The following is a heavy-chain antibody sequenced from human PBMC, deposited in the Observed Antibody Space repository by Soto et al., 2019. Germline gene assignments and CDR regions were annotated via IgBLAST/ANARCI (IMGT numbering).Heavy chain of an antibody. Sequence: ECGGGMSRYLLSWGLLAPRQGLEWMGGIIPIFGTANYAQKFQGRVTITADESTSTAYMELSSLRSEDTAVYYCARAESDILTGYIHFPYYGMDVWGQGTTVTVSS. D-gene: IGHD3-9*01. CDR2: IIPIFGTA. V-gene: IGHV1-69*01. CDR1: GGGMSRYL. J-gene: IGHJ6*02. CDR3: ARAESDILTGYIHFPYYGMDV.